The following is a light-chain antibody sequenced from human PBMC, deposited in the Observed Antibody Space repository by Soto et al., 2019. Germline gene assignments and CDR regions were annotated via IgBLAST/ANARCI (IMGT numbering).Light chain of an antibody. V-gene: IGLV2-14*01. Sequence: QSVLTQPASVSGSPGQSITLSCTGTTRDVGTYHFLSWYQQHPGKAPKLVIYEVNNRPLGISTRFSGSKSGNTASLTISGLQAEDEADYYCTSYSDSGALLFGGGTKVTVL. J-gene: IGLJ2*01. CDR2: EVN. CDR3: TSYSDSGALL. CDR1: TRDVGTYHF.